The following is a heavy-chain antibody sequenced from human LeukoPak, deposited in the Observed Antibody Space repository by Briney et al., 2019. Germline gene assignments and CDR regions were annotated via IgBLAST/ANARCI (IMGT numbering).Heavy chain of an antibody. D-gene: IGHD3-10*01. CDR3: VKDSSSTWFGGDSK. V-gene: IGHV3-30*18. CDR1: GFTFSYYG. CDR2: ISTDASHK. J-gene: IGHJ4*02. Sequence: GGSLRLSCAASGFTFSYYGLHWVRQAPGKGLEWVSLISTDASHKNYADSVKGRFTISRDNSKNTLYLQMKSLRVEDTAVYYCVKDSSSTWFGGDSKWGQGTLVTVSS.